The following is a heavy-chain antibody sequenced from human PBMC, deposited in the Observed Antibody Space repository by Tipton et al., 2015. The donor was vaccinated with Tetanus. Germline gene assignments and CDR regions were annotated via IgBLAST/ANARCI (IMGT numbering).Heavy chain of an antibody. CDR3: ARGPNTVTIPRGWYFDL. CDR2: IYTSGST. V-gene: IGHV4-4*07. J-gene: IGHJ2*01. Sequence: TLSLTCTVSGGSISSYYWSWIRQPAGKGLEWIGRIYTSGSTNYNPSLKSRVTMSVDTSKNHFSLKLSSVTAADTAVYYCARGPNTVTIPRGWYFDLWGRGTLVTVSS. CDR1: GGSISSYY. D-gene: IGHD4-17*01.